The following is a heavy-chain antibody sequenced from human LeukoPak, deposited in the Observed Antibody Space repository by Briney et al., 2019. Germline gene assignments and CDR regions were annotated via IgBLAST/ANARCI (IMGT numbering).Heavy chain of an antibody. Sequence: GGSLRLSCAASGFTFSSYSMSWVRQAPGKGLEWVSSISVSRSYIYYADSVKGRFTISRDNAKNSLYLQMNSLRAEDTAVYYCARDQNYAFDYWGQGTLVTVSS. D-gene: IGHD1-7*01. J-gene: IGHJ4*02. V-gene: IGHV3-21*01. CDR3: ARDQNYAFDY. CDR2: ISVSRSYI. CDR1: GFTFSSYS.